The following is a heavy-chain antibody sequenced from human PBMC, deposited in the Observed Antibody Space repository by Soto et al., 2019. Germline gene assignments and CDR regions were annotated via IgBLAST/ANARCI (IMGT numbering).Heavy chain of an antibody. CDR2: ISSSSSYT. CDR1: GFTFSDYY. Sequence: QVQLVESGGGLVKPGGSLRLSCAASGFTFSDYYMSWIRQAPGKGLEWVSYISSSSSYTNYADSVKGRITISRDNAKNSLYLQMNSLRAEGTAVYYCARHTCGGDCLEGGMDVWGQGTTVTVSS. CDR3: ARHTCGGDCLEGGMDV. J-gene: IGHJ6*02. V-gene: IGHV3-11*06. D-gene: IGHD2-21*02.